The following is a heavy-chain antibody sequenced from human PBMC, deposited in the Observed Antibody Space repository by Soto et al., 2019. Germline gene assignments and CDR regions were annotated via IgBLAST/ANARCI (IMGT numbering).Heavy chain of an antibody. Sequence: SATQSLTYTVSGGYVSSGSYYWSWIRQSPGRGLEWIANILYSGNTNYNPSLKSRVAISVDTSKNQFSLKVRSVTAADTATYYCAKSRGVTGTTFNWFDSWGPGTQVTVSS. V-gene: IGHV4-61*01. CDR3: AKSRGVTGTTFNWFDS. J-gene: IGHJ5*01. CDR2: ILYSGNT. CDR1: GGYVSSGSYY. D-gene: IGHD1-20*01.